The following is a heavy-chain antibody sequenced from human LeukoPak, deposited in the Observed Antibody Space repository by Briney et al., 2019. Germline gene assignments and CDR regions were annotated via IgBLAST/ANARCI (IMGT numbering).Heavy chain of an antibody. D-gene: IGHD1-1*01. CDR1: GYIFTAYF. V-gene: IGHV1-2*02. J-gene: IGHJ4*02. CDR2: INPNSGAT. Sequence: ASVKVSCKASGYIFTAYFMHWVRQAPGQGLEWMGWINPNSGATKYAQQFQGRVTMTRDTSISTAYMELSSLRSGDTAVYYCARGPTTGTDYWGQGTLVTVSS. CDR3: ARGPTTGTDY.